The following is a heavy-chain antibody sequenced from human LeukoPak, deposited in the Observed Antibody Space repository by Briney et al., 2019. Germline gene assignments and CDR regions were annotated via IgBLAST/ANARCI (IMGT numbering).Heavy chain of an antibody. CDR2: IYYSGST. V-gene: IGHV4-31*03. CDR3: ARGPSPYIAAAGSRYYFDY. CDR1: GGSISSGGYY. D-gene: IGHD6-13*01. Sequence: PSETLSLTCTVSGGSISSGGYYWSWIRQHPGKGLEWIGYIYYSGSTYYNPSLKSRVTISVDTSKNQFSLKLSSVTAADTAVYYCARGPSPYIAAAGSRYYFDYWGQGTLVTVSS. J-gene: IGHJ4*02.